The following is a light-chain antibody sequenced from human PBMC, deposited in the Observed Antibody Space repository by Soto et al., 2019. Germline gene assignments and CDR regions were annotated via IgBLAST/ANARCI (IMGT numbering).Light chain of an antibody. Sequence: DVQMTQSPSSLSASVGDRVTITCHASQDISNYLNWYQQKPGKAPQLLIYDASNSQTAVPSRFSGSGSGTDFTFTITSLQPEDIATYYCQQCDKLPLTFGGGTKVDIK. J-gene: IGKJ4*01. V-gene: IGKV1-33*01. CDR2: DAS. CDR3: QQCDKLPLT. CDR1: QDISNY.